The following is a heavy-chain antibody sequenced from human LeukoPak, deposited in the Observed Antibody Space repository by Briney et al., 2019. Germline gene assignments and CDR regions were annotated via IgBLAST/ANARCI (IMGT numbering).Heavy chain of an antibody. CDR2: SHYSGRT. CDR1: GGSVSSGRYY. CDR3: GRDRGLDCSSTSCYNWFDP. J-gene: IGHJ5*02. V-gene: IGHV4-61*01. D-gene: IGHD2-2*01. Sequence: LETLSLTCTVSGGSVSSGRYYWSWIRQPPGKGLEWIGYSHYSGRTNYNPSLKSRVTISVDTSKNQISLMLSSVTAADTAVYHCGRDRGLDCSSTSCYNWFDPWGQGTLVTVSS.